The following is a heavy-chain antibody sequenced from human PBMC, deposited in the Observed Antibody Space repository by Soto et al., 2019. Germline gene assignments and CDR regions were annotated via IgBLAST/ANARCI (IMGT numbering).Heavy chain of an antibody. D-gene: IGHD2-2*01. CDR3: AKDLLYCSSTSCLTEY. Sequence: GGSLRLSCAASGVTFSSYAMSWVRQAPGKGLEWVSAISGSGGSTYYADSVKGRFTISRDNSKNTLYLQMNSLRAEDTAVYYCAKDLLYCSSTSCLTEYWGQGTLVTVSS. V-gene: IGHV3-23*01. CDR2: ISGSGGST. J-gene: IGHJ4*02. CDR1: GVTFSSYA.